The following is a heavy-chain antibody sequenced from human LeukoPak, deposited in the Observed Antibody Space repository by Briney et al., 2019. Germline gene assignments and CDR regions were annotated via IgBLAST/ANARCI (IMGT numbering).Heavy chain of an antibody. CDR1: GGSISSYY. V-gene: IGHV4-59*08. CDR2: IYYSGST. Sequence: SETLSLTCTVSGGSISSYYWSWIRQPPGKGLEWIGYIYYSGSTNYNPSLKSRVTISVDTSKNQFSLKLSSVTAADTAVYYCARHYYDSSGYPTGLYWYFDLWGRGTLVTVSS. D-gene: IGHD3-22*01. CDR3: ARHYYDSSGYPTGLYWYFDL. J-gene: IGHJ2*01.